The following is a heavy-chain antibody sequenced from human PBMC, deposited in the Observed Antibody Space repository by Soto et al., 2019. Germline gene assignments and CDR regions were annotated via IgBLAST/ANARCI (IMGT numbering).Heavy chain of an antibody. CDR2: ISGSGGST. D-gene: IGHD3-10*01. CDR1: GFTFSSYA. J-gene: IGHJ4*02. V-gene: IGHV3-23*01. Sequence: GGSLRLFCAASGFTFSSYAMSWVRQAPGKGLEWVSAISGSGGSTYYADSVKGRFTISRDNSKNTLYLQMNSLRAEDTAVYYCEKDLGFAPYYFDYWGQGTLVTVSS. CDR3: EKDLGFAPYYFDY.